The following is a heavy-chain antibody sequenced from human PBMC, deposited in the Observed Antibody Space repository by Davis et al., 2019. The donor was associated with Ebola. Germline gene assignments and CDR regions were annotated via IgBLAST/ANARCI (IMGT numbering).Heavy chain of an antibody. Sequence: ASVKVSCKASGYTFTGYYMHWVRQAPGQGLEWMGWINPNSGGTNYAQKLQGRVTMTTDTSTSTAYMELRSLRSDDTAVYYCVRDRVYIGQLESMDVWGQGTTVTVSS. D-gene: IGHD6-6*01. CDR1: GYTFTGYY. CDR3: VRDRVYIGQLESMDV. V-gene: IGHV1-2*02. CDR2: INPNSGGT. J-gene: IGHJ6*02.